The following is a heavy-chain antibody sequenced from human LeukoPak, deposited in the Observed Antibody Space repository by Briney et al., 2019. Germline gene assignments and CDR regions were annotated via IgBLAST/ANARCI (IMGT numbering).Heavy chain of an antibody. CDR2: ISGSGGST. Sequence: PGGSLRLSCAASGFTFSSYAMSWVRQAPGKGLEWVSAISGSGGSTYYADSVKGRFTISRDNAKNSLYLQMNSLRAEDTALYYCARGSVVPAYFDYWGQGTLVTVSS. J-gene: IGHJ4*02. D-gene: IGHD2-2*01. CDR1: GFTFSSYA. V-gene: IGHV3-23*01. CDR3: ARGSVVPAYFDY.